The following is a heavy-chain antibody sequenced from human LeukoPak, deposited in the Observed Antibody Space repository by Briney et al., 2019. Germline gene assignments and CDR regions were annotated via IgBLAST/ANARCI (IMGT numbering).Heavy chain of an antibody. J-gene: IGHJ5*02. CDR2: IIPILGIA. D-gene: IGHD6-6*01. V-gene: IGHV1-69*10. CDR1: GGTFSSYT. CDR3: ARGVPSSSSDWFDP. Sequence: GASVKVSCKASGGTFSSYTISWVRQAPGQGLEWMGWIIPILGIANYAQKFQGRVTITADKSTSTAYMELSSLRSEDTAVYYCARGVPSSSSDWFDPWGQGTLVTVSS.